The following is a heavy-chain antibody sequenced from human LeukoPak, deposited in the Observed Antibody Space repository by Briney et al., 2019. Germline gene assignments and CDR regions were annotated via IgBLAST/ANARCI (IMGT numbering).Heavy chain of an antibody. CDR1: GGSISSYY. Sequence: SETLSLTCTVSGGSISSYYWSWIRQPPGKGLEWIGYIFHSGSTNYNPSLKSRVTISVDTSKNQFSLKLSSVTAADTAVYYCARDGFLEWLFWYWGQGTLVTVSS. CDR2: IFHSGST. J-gene: IGHJ4*02. D-gene: IGHD3-3*01. CDR3: ARDGFLEWLFWY. V-gene: IGHV4-59*12.